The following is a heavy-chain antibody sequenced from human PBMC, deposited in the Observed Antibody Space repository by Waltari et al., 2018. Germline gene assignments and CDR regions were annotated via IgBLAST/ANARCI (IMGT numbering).Heavy chain of an antibody. CDR1: EGAYW. CDR3: TRNPPGY. CDR2: INSDGTRI. V-gene: IGHV3-74*01. J-gene: IGHJ4*02. Sequence: EVQLVESGGGLAQPGGSLRISCAASEGAYWVDWVRQAPGKGLVWVSRINSDGTRIYYADSVRGRFTISRDSAKSTFYLQMTSLRADDTAVYYCTRNPPGYWGQGTLVTVSS.